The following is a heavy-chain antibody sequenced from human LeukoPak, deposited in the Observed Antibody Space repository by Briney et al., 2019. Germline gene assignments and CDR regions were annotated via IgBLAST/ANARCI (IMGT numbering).Heavy chain of an antibody. CDR2: IKEDGNEK. CDR1: GFTFNSYW. V-gene: IGHV3-7*01. D-gene: IGHD4-17*01. J-gene: IGHJ4*02. Sequence: PGGSLRLSCSAPGFTFNSYWMSWVRQLPGKGLEWVGNIKEDGNEKNYVDSVKGRFTISRDNAKKSLYLEMNSLRAEDTAVYYCARDEGATVATYRFDYWGQGTLVTVSS. CDR3: ARDEGATVATYRFDY.